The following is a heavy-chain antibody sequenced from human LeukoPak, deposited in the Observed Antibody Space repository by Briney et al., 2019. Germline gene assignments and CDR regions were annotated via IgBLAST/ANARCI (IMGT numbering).Heavy chain of an antibody. CDR3: ARSVLLWFGESDFDY. CDR2: IHWDDDK. CDR1: GFSLSTSGVG. J-gene: IGHJ4*02. Sequence: SGPTLVNPTQTLTLTCTFSGFSLSTSGVGVGWIRQPPGKALEWLALIHWDDDKRYSPSLKSRLTITKDTSKNQVVLTMTNMDPVDTATYYCARSVLLWFGESDFDYWGQGTLVTVSS. V-gene: IGHV2-5*02. D-gene: IGHD3-10*01.